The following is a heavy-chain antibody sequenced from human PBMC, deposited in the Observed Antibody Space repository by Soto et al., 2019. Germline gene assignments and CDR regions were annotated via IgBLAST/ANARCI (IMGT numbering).Heavy chain of an antibody. D-gene: IGHD1-26*01. CDR3: SSDGRFGGSYGRGSDAFDI. V-gene: IGHV4-39*01. Sequence: QLQLQESGPGLVKPSETLSLTCTVSGGSISSSSYYWGWIRQPPGKGLEWIGSIYYSGSTYYNPSLKSRVTISVDTSKNQFSLKLSSVTAADTAVYYCSSDGRFGGSYGRGSDAFDIWGQGTMVTVSS. CDR2: IYYSGST. J-gene: IGHJ3*02. CDR1: GGSISSSSYY.